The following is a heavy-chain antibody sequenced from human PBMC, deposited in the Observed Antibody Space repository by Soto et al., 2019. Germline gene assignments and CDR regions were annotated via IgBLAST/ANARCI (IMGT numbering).Heavy chain of an antibody. CDR3: ARARSLEQQLVRWFDP. Sequence: QVQLVQSGAEVKKPGASVKVSCKASGYTFTSYGISWVRQAPGQGLEWMGWISAYNGNTNYAQKLQGRVTMTTDTPTSTAYMELRSLRSDDTAVYYCARARSLEQQLVRWFDPWGQGTLVTVSS. D-gene: IGHD6-13*01. CDR1: GYTFTSYG. CDR2: ISAYNGNT. J-gene: IGHJ5*02. V-gene: IGHV1-18*01.